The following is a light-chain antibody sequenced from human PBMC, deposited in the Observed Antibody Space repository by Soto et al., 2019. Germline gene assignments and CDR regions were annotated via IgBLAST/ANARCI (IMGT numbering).Light chain of an antibody. J-gene: IGKJ1*01. CDR1: QSVSTY. CDR2: DAS. CDR3: QHRSIWPT. V-gene: IGKV3-11*01. Sequence: EIVLTQSPATVSLSPGERATLSCRASQSVSTYLAWYQQKPGQAPRLLIYDASNRATGIPARFSGSGSVTDFTLTISNLEPEDFAVYYCQHRSIWPTFGQGTKVEIK.